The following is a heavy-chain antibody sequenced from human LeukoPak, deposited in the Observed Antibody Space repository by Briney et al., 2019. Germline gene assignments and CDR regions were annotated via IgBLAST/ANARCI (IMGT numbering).Heavy chain of an antibody. Sequence: SPSETLSLTCAVYGGSFSGYYWSWIRQPPGKGLEWIGEINHSGSTNYNPSLKSRVTISVDTSKNQFSLKLSSVTAADTAVYYCARDPLPQYCSSTSCTYWGQGTLVTVSS. D-gene: IGHD2-2*01. CDR1: GGSFSGYY. CDR2: INHSGST. J-gene: IGHJ4*02. V-gene: IGHV4-34*09. CDR3: ARDPLPQYCSSTSCTY.